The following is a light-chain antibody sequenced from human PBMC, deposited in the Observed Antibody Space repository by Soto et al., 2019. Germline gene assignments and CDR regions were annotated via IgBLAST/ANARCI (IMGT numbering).Light chain of an antibody. CDR3: TSYAGSNTYV. Sequence: QPVLTQPPSASGSPGQSVTISCTGTKNHVGFYDFVSRYQHHPGKAPRLIIYEVVQRPSGVPDRFSDSKSGTTPSLTVSGLQAADEADSVYTSYAGSNTYVFGSGTKVTVL. CDR1: KNHVGFYDF. V-gene: IGLV2-8*01. CDR2: EVV. J-gene: IGLJ1*01.